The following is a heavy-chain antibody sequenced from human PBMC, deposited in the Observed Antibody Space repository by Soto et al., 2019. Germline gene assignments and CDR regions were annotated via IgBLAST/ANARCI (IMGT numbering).Heavy chain of an antibody. J-gene: IGHJ6*01. D-gene: IGHD6-6*01. CDR1: RGSISSSSYY. V-gene: IGHV4-39*01. CDR2: IYYSGST. CDR3: ASCSIAAYGMDG. Sequence: PSETLSLTCTVSRGSISSSSYYWGWIRRPPGKGLEWIGSIYYSGSTYYNPSLKSRGTISVDTSKNQFSLKLSSVTAADTAVYYCASCSIAAYGMDGVGEGARVTVSS.